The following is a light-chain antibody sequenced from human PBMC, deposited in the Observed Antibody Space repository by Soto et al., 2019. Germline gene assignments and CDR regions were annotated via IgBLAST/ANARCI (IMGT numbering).Light chain of an antibody. CDR1: HSVDIY. V-gene: IGKV3-11*01. J-gene: IGKJ4*01. CDR2: DSY. CDR3: QQRKSWPPLT. Sequence: EVVLTQSPDTLSLSPGERATLSCRTSHSVDIYVAWYQQKPGQAPRLLIYDSYNRVTGIPTRLSGIGSGTGFTLTISSLETEDSAVYYCQQRKSWPPLTFGGGTKVELK.